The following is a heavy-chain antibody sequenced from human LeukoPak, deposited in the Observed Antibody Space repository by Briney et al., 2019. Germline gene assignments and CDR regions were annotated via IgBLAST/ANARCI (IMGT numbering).Heavy chain of an antibody. V-gene: IGHV1-46*01. Sequence: ASVKVSCKASGYTFTSFYMHWVRQAPGQGLEWMGIFNPSGSSTTYAQKFQGRVTMTRDTSTSIVYMELSILGSEDTAVYYCARAGENYYDFYYWGQGTLVTVSS. J-gene: IGHJ4*02. D-gene: IGHD1-26*01. CDR1: GYTFTSFY. CDR2: FNPSGSST. CDR3: ARAGENYYDFYY.